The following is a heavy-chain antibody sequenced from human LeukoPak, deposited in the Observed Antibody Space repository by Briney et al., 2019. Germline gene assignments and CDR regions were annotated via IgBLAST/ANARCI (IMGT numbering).Heavy chain of an antibody. V-gene: IGHV3-30*04. J-gene: IGHJ3*02. D-gene: IGHD2-15*01. CDR1: GFTFSSYA. Sequence: GGSLRLSCAASGFTFSSYAMHWVRQAPGKGLEWVAVISYDGSNKYYADSVKGRFTISRDNSKDTLYLQMNSLRAEDTAVYYCARGDWGIVVVVAASAAFDIWGQGTMVTVSS. CDR2: ISYDGSNK. CDR3: ARGDWGIVVVVAASAAFDI.